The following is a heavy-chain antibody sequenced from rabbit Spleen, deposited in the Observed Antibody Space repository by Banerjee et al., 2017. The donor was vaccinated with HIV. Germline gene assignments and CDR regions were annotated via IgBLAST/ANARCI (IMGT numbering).Heavy chain of an antibody. Sequence: QEQLEESGGDLVKPGASLTLTCIASGVSFSGRSYMCWVRQAPGKGLEWIACIDAGTSDFTYFASWAKGRFTISKTSSTTVTLQMTSLTAADTATYFCARDTSSSFSSYGMDLWGPGTLVTVS. J-gene: IGHJ6*01. CDR1: GVSFSGRSY. CDR2: IDAGTSDFT. V-gene: IGHV1S45*01. D-gene: IGHD1-1*01. CDR3: ARDTSSSFSSYGMDL.